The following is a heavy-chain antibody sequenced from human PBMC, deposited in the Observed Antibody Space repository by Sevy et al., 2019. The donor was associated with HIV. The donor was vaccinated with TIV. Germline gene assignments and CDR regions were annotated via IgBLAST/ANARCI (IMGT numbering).Heavy chain of an antibody. CDR1: GFNFNSHG. J-gene: IGHJ4*02. V-gene: IGHV3-33*01. CDR2: IQYDGSIK. D-gene: IGHD1-1*01. Sequence: GGSLRLSCVASGFNFNSHGMHWVRQAPGKGMGWVSVIQYDGSIKEYAHSVRGRVTMTTDNSMNTLYLQMDSLGAGDTAMYYCARELARYDFGSLDFGGQGTLVTVSS. CDR3: ARELARYDFGSLDF.